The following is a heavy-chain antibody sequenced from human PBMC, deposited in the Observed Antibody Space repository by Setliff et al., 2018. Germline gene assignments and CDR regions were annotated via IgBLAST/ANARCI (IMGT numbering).Heavy chain of an antibody. Sequence: ASVKVSCKSSGYIFTDYYIHWVRQAPGQGLEWMGWINPDSGDANYGPNFQGWVTMTRDTSIDTAYLDLSRLKSDDTAVYYCSRERSRRHCYGGSCDFYSYGLDVWGQGTTVTVSS. CDR2: INPDSGDA. D-gene: IGHD2-15*01. CDR1: GYIFTDYY. V-gene: IGHV1-2*04. CDR3: SRERSRRHCYGGSCDFYSYGLDV. J-gene: IGHJ6*02.